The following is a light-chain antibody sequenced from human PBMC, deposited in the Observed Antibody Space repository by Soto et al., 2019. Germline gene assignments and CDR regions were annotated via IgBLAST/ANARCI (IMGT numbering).Light chain of an antibody. CDR3: QQYGDWPLT. Sequence: EIVLTQSPATLSVSPGERATLSCRASQSVGNNFAWYQQKPGQAPRLLISGTSTRATGVPARFSGSGSGTESTLTISSLQSEDFAIYYCQQYGDWPLTFGGGAKVEIE. CDR2: GTS. CDR1: QSVGNN. J-gene: IGKJ4*01. V-gene: IGKV3-15*01.